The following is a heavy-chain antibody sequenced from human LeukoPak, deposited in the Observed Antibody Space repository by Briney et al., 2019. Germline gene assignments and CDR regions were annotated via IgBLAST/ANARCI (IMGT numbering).Heavy chain of an antibody. J-gene: IGHJ5*02. CDR3: APYYGCSGFYSP. CDR1: GGTFSSYA. CDR2: IIPILGIA. Sequence: GASVKVSCKASGGTFSSYAISWVRQAPGQGLGWMGRIIPILGIANYAQKFQGGVTITADKSTSTAYMELSSLRSEDTAVYYCAPYYGCSGFYSPWGQGTLVTGSS. D-gene: IGHD3-22*01. V-gene: IGHV1-69*04.